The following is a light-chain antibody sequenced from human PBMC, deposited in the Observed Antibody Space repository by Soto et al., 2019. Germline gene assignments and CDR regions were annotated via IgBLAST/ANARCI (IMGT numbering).Light chain of an antibody. CDR3: CSFAVGTTLL. J-gene: IGLJ2*01. CDR1: SSDVGNYNL. CDR2: EDS. Sequence: QSVLTQPASVSGSPGQSITISCTGTSSDVGNYNLVSWYQHHPGKAPTLIIFEDSKRPSRISHRFSGSKSGNTASLTISGLQAEDEADYYCCSFAVGTTLLFGGGTQLTVL. V-gene: IGLV2-23*01.